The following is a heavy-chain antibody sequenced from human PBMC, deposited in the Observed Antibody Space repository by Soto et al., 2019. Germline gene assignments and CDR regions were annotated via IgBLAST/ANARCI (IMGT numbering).Heavy chain of an antibody. Sequence: GGSLRLSCAASGFTFSSYGMHWVRQAPGKGLEWVAVIWYDGSNKYYADSVKGRFTISRDNSKNTLYLQMNSLRAEDTAVYYCARGYSSSWYGPNWFDPGAREPWSPSPQ. D-gene: IGHD6-13*01. CDR3: ARGYSSSWYGPNWFDP. CDR1: GFTFSSYG. CDR2: IWYDGSNK. J-gene: IGHJ5*02. V-gene: IGHV3-33*01.